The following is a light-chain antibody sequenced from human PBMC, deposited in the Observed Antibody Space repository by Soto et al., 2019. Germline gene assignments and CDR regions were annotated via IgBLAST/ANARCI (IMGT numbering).Light chain of an antibody. CDR3: MQALQTWT. V-gene: IGKV2-28*01. J-gene: IGKJ1*01. CDR1: QSLLHSNGYNY. CDR2: VGS. Sequence: DIVMTQSPLSLSVTPGEPASISCRPSQSLLHSNGYNYLDWYLQKPGQSPQVLIYVGSNRASGVPDRFSGSGSGTDFTLKISRVEAEDVGVYYCMQALQTWTFGQGTKVDIK.